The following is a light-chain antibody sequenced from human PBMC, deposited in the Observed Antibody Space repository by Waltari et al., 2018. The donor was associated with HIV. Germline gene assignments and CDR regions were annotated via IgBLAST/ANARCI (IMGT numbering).Light chain of an antibody. V-gene: IGKV4-1*01. Sequence: IVMTQSPDSLAVSLGERATINCKSSQSVLYSSANRNYLAWYQHKPVQPPKLLMYWASTRESGVPDRFSGSGSGTDFTLTISSLQAADVAVYYCQQYYRTPHSFGQGTKVENK. CDR2: WAS. CDR3: QQYYRTPHS. CDR1: QSVLYSSANRNY. J-gene: IGKJ2*03.